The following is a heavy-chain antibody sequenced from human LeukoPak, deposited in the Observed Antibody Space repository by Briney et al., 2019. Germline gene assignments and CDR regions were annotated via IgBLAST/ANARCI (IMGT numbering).Heavy chain of an antibody. CDR1: GYTFTSDD. V-gene: IGHV1-8*01. J-gene: IGHJ4*02. Sequence: ASVKVSCKASGYTFTSDDINWVRQATGQGLEWMGWMNPNSGNTGYAQKFQGRVTMTRNTSISTAYMELSSLRSEDTAVYYCARGSIAAAGSDFWGQRTLVTVSS. CDR2: MNPNSGNT. CDR3: ARGSIAAAGSDF. D-gene: IGHD6-13*01.